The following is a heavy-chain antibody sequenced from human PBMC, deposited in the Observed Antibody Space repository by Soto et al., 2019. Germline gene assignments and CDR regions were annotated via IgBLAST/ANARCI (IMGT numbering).Heavy chain of an antibody. D-gene: IGHD2-8*01. CDR3: ARPYGKGTNGVCYQGRFDP. CDR1: GYSFSSYW. J-gene: IGHJ5*02. V-gene: IGHV5-51*01. Sequence: GESLKISCKASGYSFSSYWIGWVRQIPGKGLEWMGIIYPADSDIKYSPSFQGQVTISVDKSINTAYLQWNSLKASDTAMYYCARPYGKGTNGVCYQGRFDPWCQGTRVTGAS. CDR2: IYPADSDI.